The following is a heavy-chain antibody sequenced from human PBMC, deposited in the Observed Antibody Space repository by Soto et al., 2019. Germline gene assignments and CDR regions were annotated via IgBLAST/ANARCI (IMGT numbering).Heavy chain of an antibody. V-gene: IGHV4-31*03. J-gene: IGHJ6*02. CDR1: GDSIKSGNHF. D-gene: IGHD1-1*01. CDR2: ISNIGGA. Sequence: SETLSLTCTVSGDSIKSGNHFWSWIRQHPGEGLEWIGYISNIGGAYYNPSLRSRVFMTLDTSSNQFSLNVSSVTAADTAIYYCARELPQRQGRNMDVWGQGTTVTVSS. CDR3: ARELPQRQGRNMDV.